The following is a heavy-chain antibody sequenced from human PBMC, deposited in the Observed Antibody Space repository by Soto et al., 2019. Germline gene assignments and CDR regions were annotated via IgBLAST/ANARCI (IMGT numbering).Heavy chain of an antibody. D-gene: IGHD2-21*02. J-gene: IGHJ6*02. CDR1: GGSIISGDYY. Sequence: QVQLRESGPGLVKPSQTLSLTCTVSGGSIISGDYYWSWIRQPPGKGLEWIGYIYYSGDTSYNPSLKSRVTISIDTSKNQFSLKLSSVTAADTAFYYCAREGALLVGGNSDYYSTMDVWGQGTTVTVSS. CDR2: IYYSGDT. CDR3: AREGALLVGGNSDYYSTMDV. V-gene: IGHV4-30-4*08.